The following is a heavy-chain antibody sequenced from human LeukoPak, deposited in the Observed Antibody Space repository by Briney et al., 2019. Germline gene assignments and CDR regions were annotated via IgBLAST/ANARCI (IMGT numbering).Heavy chain of an antibody. CDR1: GYTFTGYY. Sequence: ASVKVSCKASGYTFTGYYMHWVRQAPGQGLEWMGWINPNSGGTNYAQKFQGRVTMTRDTSISTAYMELSRLRSDDTAVYYCARSGGRYYYDSSGLQYNWFDPWGQGTLVTVSS. D-gene: IGHD3-22*01. CDR3: ARSGGRYYYDSSGLQYNWFDP. J-gene: IGHJ5*02. CDR2: INPNSGGT. V-gene: IGHV1-2*02.